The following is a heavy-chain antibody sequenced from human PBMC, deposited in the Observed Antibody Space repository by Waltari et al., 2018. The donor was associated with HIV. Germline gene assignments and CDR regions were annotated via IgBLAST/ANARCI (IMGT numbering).Heavy chain of an antibody. V-gene: IGHV1-18*01. D-gene: IGHD3-10*01. CDR3: ARGVSIVRGVMIRGHMDV. Sequence: VQLVQSGAAMRKPGASVKVSGRASGYTFSAYTISWVRQAPGQGLEWMGWISGYNGNTNYAQKFQGRVNMTTDTSTSTAHMELRSLRSDDTAVYYCARGVSIVRGVMIRGHMDVWGQGTTVTVSS. J-gene: IGHJ6*02. CDR2: ISGYNGNT. CDR1: GYTFSAYT.